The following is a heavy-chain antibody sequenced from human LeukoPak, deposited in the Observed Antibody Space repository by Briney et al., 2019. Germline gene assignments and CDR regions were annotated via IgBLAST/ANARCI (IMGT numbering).Heavy chain of an antibody. D-gene: IGHD3-3*01. Sequence: SETLSLTCAVYGGSFSSYYWSWIRQPPGKGLEWIGEINHSGSTNYNPSLKGRVTISVDTSKNQFSLKLSSVTAADTAVYYCARVKYYDFWSGYYYFDYWGQGTLVTVSS. V-gene: IGHV4-34*01. J-gene: IGHJ4*02. CDR2: INHSGST. CDR3: ARVKYYDFWSGYYYFDY. CDR1: GGSFSSYY.